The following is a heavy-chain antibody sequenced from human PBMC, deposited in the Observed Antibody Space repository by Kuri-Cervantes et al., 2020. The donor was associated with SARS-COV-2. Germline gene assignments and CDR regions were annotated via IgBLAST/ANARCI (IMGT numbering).Heavy chain of an antibody. CDR1: GGSISSSSYY. J-gene: IGHJ4*02. CDR3: AREHLGTEDCYFDY. Sequence: GGSLSLSCTVSGGSISSSSYYWGWIRQPPGKGLEWVEVIWYDGSNKYYADSVKGRFTISRDNSKNTLYLQMNSLRAEDTAVYYCAREHLGTEDCYFDYWGQGTLVTVSS. V-gene: IGHV3-33*08. CDR2: IWYDGSNK. D-gene: IGHD3/OR15-3a*01.